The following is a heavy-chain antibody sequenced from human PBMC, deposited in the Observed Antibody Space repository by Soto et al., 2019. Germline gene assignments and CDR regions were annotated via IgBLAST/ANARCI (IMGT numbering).Heavy chain of an antibody. CDR3: ARVETYYYYGMDV. CDR1: GGSISSGGYY. J-gene: IGHJ6*02. V-gene: IGHV4-31*03. Sequence: LSLTCTVSGGSISSGGYYWSWIRQHPGKGLEWIGYIYYSGSTYYNPSLKSRVTISVDTSKNQFSLKLSSVTAADTAVYYCARVETYYYYGMDVWGQGTTVTVSS. CDR2: IYYSGST. D-gene: IGHD3-3*01.